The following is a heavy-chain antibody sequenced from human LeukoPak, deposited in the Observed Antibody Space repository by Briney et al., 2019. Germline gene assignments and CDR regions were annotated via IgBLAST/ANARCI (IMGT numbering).Heavy chain of an antibody. CDR2: LSSSGSTI. D-gene: IGHD2-2*01. Sequence: PGGSLRLSCAASGFTFSSYEMNWVRQAPGKGLEWVSYLSSSGSTIYYADSVKGRFTISGDNAKNSLYLQMNSLRAEDTAVYYCARDPIPRIVVVPAAMSNWFDPWGQGTLVTVSS. CDR3: ARDPIPRIVVVPAAMSNWFDP. CDR1: GFTFSSYE. J-gene: IGHJ5*02. V-gene: IGHV3-48*03.